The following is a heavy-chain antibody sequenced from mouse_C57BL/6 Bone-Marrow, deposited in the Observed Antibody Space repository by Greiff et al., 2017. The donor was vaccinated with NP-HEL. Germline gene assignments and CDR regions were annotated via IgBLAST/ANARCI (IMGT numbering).Heavy chain of an antibody. J-gene: IGHJ4*01. Sequence: EVQLQQSGAELVRPGASVKLSCTASGFNFKDDYMHWVKQRPEQGLEWIGWIDPENGDPEYASKFQGKATITADTSTDTAYLQLSSLTSEDTAVYYCTTTTVLRGQGTSVTVTS. CDR1: GFNFKDDY. D-gene: IGHD1-1*01. V-gene: IGHV14-4*01. CDR2: IDPENGDP. CDR3: TTTTVL.